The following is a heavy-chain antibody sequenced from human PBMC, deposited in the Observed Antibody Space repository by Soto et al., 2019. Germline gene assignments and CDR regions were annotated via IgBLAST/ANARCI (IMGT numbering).Heavy chain of an antibody. D-gene: IGHD3-9*01. Sequence: GGSLRLSCAASGFTFSSYAMSWVRQAPGKGLEWVSAISGSGGSTYYADSVKGRFTISRDNSKNTLYLQMNSLRAEDTAVYYCAKDYDILTGYADAFDIWGQGTMVTVSS. V-gene: IGHV3-23*01. J-gene: IGHJ3*02. CDR1: GFTFSSYA. CDR3: AKDYDILTGYADAFDI. CDR2: ISGSGGST.